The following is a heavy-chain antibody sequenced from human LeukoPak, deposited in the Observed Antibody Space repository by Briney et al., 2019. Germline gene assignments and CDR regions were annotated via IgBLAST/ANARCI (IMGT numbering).Heavy chain of an antibody. CDR2: INHSGST. V-gene: IGHV4-39*07. J-gene: IGHJ6*03. CDR1: GGSISSNKYY. D-gene: IGHD3-16*01. Sequence: SETLSLTCTVSGGSISSNKYYWSWIRQPPGKGLEWIGEINHSGSTNYNPSLKSRVTISVDTSKNQFSLKLSSVTAADTAVYYCARGGAVTTFGYYYYYMDVWGKGTTVTVSS. CDR3: ARGGAVTTFGYYYYYMDV.